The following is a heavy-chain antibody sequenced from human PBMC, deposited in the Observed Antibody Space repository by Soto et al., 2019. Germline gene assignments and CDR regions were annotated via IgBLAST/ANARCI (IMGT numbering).Heavy chain of an antibody. CDR2: ISSSGITI. CDR1: GFIFSDYY. D-gene: IGHD3-16*01. J-gene: IGHJ5*01. V-gene: IGHV3-11*01. CDR3: ARGNRGFGFWFDS. Sequence: QVQLVDSGGKLVKSGGSLRLSCAASGFIFSDYYMTWIRQAPGKGLEWVSHISSSGITISYADSVKGRFTISRDNANNSLYLQMDSLRADDTGVYYCARGNRGFGFWFDSWGQGTPVTVSS.